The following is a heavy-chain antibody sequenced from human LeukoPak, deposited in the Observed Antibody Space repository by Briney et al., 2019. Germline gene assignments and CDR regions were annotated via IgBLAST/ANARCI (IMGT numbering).Heavy chain of an antibody. V-gene: IGHV3-7*01. CDR2: IKQDGSEK. D-gene: IGHD2-2*02. CDR1: GFTFSSYW. J-gene: IGHJ4*02. Sequence: PGGSLRLSCAASGFTFSSYWMSWVRQAPGKGLEWVANIKQDGSEKYYVVSVKGRFTISRDNAKNSLYLQMNSLRAEDTAVYYCAKDEGYCSSTSCYSRRRPFDYWSQGTLVTVSS. CDR3: AKDEGYCSSTSCYSRRRPFDY.